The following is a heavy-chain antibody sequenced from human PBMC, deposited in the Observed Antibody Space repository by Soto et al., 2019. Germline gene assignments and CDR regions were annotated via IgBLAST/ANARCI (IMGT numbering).Heavy chain of an antibody. CDR1: GYLISSGYY. V-gene: IGHV4-38-2*02. CDR3: ARETTEPEYYYGLDL. D-gene: IGHD4-17*01. J-gene: IGHJ6*02. CDR2: IDYSGRT. Sequence: TSETLSLTCSVSGYLISSGYYWGWVRQTPGKGLEWLGSIDYSGRTYKNPSLKSRVSASVDLSKNQFSLNLRSVTAADTAVYFCARETTEPEYYYGLDLWGQGTTVTASS.